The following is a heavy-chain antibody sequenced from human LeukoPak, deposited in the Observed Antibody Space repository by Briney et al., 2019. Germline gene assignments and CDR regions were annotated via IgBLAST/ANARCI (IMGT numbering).Heavy chain of an antibody. CDR3: ARGGLGYCRGGSCPDWFDP. CDR2: MNPNSGNT. D-gene: IGHD2-15*01. Sequence: ASVKVSCKASGYTFTSYDINWVRQATGQGLEWMGWMNPNSGNTGYAQKFQGRVTMTRNTSISTAYMELSSLRSEDTAVYYCARGGLGYCRGGSCPDWFDPWGQGTLVTVPP. J-gene: IGHJ5*02. V-gene: IGHV1-8*01. CDR1: GYTFTSYD.